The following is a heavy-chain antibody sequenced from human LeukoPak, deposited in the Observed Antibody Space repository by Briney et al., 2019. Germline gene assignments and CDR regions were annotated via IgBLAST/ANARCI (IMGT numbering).Heavy chain of an antibody. J-gene: IGHJ3*02. Sequence: GGSLRLSCAASGFTFSSYGMHWVRQAPGKGLEWVAFIRYDGSNKYYADSVKGRFTISRDNSKNTLYLQMNSLRAEDTAVYYCAGGYQLGDAFDIWGQGTMVTVSS. CDR3: AGGYQLGDAFDI. CDR1: GFTFSSYG. D-gene: IGHD2-2*01. V-gene: IGHV3-30*02. CDR2: IRYDGSNK.